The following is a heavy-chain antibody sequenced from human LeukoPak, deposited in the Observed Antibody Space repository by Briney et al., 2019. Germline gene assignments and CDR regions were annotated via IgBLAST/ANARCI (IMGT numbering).Heavy chain of an antibody. Sequence: TGGSLRLSCAASGFIFSSYGMIWVRQAPGKGLEWVSSISSSSSYIYYADSVKGRFTISRDNAKNSLYLQMNSLRAEDTAVYYCAREWLPDDYWGQGTLVTVSS. CDR2: ISSSSSYI. CDR1: GFIFSSYG. D-gene: IGHD3-22*01. CDR3: AREWLPDDY. V-gene: IGHV3-21*01. J-gene: IGHJ4*02.